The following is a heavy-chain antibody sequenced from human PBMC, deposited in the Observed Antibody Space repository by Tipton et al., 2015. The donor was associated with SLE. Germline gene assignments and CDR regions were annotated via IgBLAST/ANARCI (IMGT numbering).Heavy chain of an antibody. J-gene: IGHJ3*02. CDR3: AREPPRPDAFDI. CDR2: IYYSGST. CDR1: RGSISSGDYY. Sequence: TLSLTCTVSRGSISSGDYYWSWIRQPPGKGLEWIGYIYYSGSTNYNPSLKSRVTISVDTSKNQFSLKLSSVTAADTAVYYCAREPPRPDAFDIWGQGTMVTVSS. V-gene: IGHV4-61*08.